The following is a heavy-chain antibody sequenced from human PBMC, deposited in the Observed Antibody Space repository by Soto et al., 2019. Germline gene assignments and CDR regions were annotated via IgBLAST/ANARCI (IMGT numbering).Heavy chain of an antibody. CDR3: ARRNHPQGHGMDV. J-gene: IGHJ6*02. CDR1: GGSFSGYY. Sequence: SETLSLTCAVYGGSFSGYYWSWIRQPPGKGLEWIVEINHSGCTNYNPSLKSRVTLSVATSKNQFFLMLSSVTAADTAVYYCARRNHPQGHGMDVWGQGTTVTVSS. CDR2: INHSGCT. V-gene: IGHV4-34*01.